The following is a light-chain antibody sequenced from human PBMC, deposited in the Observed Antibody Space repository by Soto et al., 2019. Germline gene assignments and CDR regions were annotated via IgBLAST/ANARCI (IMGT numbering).Light chain of an antibody. CDR3: TSYTTNSTLLYV. CDR2: DVS. V-gene: IGLV2-14*03. Sequence: QSALTQPASVSGSPGQSITISCTGTISDVGGYDYVSWYQHHPGNAPKLIIFDVSSRPSVLSDRFSASKSGNTASLTISGLQAEDEADYYCTSYTTNSTLLYVFGSGTKLTVL. CDR1: ISDVGGYDY. J-gene: IGLJ1*01.